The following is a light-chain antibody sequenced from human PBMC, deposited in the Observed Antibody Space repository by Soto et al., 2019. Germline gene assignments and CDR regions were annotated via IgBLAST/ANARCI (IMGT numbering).Light chain of an antibody. V-gene: IGKV1-12*01. Sequence: DIQMTQSPSSVSASVGDRVTITCRASQGISSCLAWYQQKPGKAPNLLIYAASSLQSGVPPRFSGSGSGTDFTLTISRLQPEDFATYYCQQADTFPLTFGGGTKVEIK. J-gene: IGKJ4*01. CDR1: QGISSC. CDR2: AAS. CDR3: QQADTFPLT.